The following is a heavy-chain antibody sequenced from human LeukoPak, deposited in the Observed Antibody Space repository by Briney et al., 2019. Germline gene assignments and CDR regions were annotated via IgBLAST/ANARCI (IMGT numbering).Heavy chain of an antibody. Sequence: ASVKVSCKASGYTFTSYDINWVRQATGQGLEWMGWTNPNSGNTGYAQKFQGRVTMTRNTSISTAYMELSSLRSEDTAVYYCARASAVATIYYFDYWGQGTLVTVSS. J-gene: IGHJ4*02. CDR3: ARASAVATIYYFDY. CDR1: GYTFTSYD. D-gene: IGHD5-12*01. CDR2: TNPNSGNT. V-gene: IGHV1-8*02.